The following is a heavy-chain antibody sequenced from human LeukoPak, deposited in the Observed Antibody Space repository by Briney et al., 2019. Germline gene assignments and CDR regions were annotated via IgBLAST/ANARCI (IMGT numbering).Heavy chain of an antibody. CDR1: GGSFSGYY. J-gene: IGHJ4*02. CDR3: ARLSRGDYFDY. Sequence: SETLSLTCAVYGGSFSGYYWSWIRQPPGKGLEWIGEINHSGSTNYNPSLKSRVTISVDTSKNQFSLKLSSVTAADTAVYYCARLSRGDYFDYWGQGTLVTVSS. V-gene: IGHV4-34*01. D-gene: IGHD4-17*01. CDR2: INHSGST.